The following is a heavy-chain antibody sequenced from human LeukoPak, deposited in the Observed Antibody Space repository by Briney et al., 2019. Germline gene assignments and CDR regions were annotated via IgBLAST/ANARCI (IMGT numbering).Heavy chain of an antibody. D-gene: IGHD1-26*01. V-gene: IGHV3-30*02. Sequence: GGSLRLSCAASGFTFSSYSMNWVRQAPGKGLEWVAFIRYDGSNKYYADSVKGRFTISRGNSKNTLYLQMNSLRAEDTAVYYCAKAGRWELSLDYWGQGTLVTVSS. CDR2: IRYDGSNK. CDR1: GFTFSSYS. J-gene: IGHJ4*02. CDR3: AKAGRWELSLDY.